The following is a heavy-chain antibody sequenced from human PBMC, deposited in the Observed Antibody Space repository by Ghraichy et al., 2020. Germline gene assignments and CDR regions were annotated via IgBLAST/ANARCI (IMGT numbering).Heavy chain of an antibody. CDR2: IYVSGST. D-gene: IGHD4/OR15-4a*01. V-gene: IGHV4-61*02. CDR1: GDSINRDSYY. CDR3: ARGWGTMDYYMDV. Sequence: SETLSLTCTVSGDSINRDSYYWNWFRQPAGERPEWIGRIYVSGSTDSNPSLSRRIIMSLDTSENQFSLELTSVTAADTAIYFCARGWGTMDYYMDVWGRGTTVTVSS. J-gene: IGHJ6*03.